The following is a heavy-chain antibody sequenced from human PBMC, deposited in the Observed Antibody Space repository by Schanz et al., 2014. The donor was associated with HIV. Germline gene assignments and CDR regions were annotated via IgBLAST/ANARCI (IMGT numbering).Heavy chain of an antibody. J-gene: IGHJ4*02. CDR3: AKEAVTTFFDY. D-gene: IGHD4-4*01. CDR1: GFTFSSYG. Sequence: QVQLVESGGGVVQPGRSLRLSCAASGFTFSSYGIHWVRQPPGKGLEWVAVVSYDGSNKYYADSVKGRFTISRDNSKNTLYLQMNSLRAEDTAVYYCAKEAVTTFFDYWGQGTLVTVSS. CDR2: VSYDGSNK. V-gene: IGHV3-30*18.